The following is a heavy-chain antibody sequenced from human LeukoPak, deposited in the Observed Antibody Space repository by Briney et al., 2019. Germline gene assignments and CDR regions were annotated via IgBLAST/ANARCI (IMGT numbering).Heavy chain of an antibody. CDR1: GFTFSRYE. V-gene: IGHV3-30-3*01. CDR2: ISYDGSNK. CDR3: ARDDGTYDAFDI. J-gene: IGHJ3*02. D-gene: IGHD1-14*01. Sequence: GGSLRLSCAASGFTFSRYEMNWVRQAPGTKLEWVAVISYDGSNKYYADSVRGRFTISRDNSKNTMYLQMNSLRAEDTAVYYCARDDGTYDAFDIWGRGTMVTVSS.